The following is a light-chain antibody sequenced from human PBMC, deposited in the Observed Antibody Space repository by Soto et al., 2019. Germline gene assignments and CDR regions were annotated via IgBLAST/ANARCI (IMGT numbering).Light chain of an antibody. CDR1: QSLRNY. CDR3: QQRNNWPLT. V-gene: IGKV3-11*01. Sequence: EIVLTQSPATLSLSPGERATLSCRASQSLRNYLAWYQQKPGQAPRLLIYDASNRATDIPARFSGSWSGTDFTLAISSLEPEDLEVYYCQQRNNWPLTFGGGTKVEIK. CDR2: DAS. J-gene: IGKJ4*01.